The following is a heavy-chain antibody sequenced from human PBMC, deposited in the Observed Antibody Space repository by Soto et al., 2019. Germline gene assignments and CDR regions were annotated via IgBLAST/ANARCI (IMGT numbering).Heavy chain of an antibody. CDR2: INVYNGNT. CDR3: ARGVGSGSYYNQYNWFDP. D-gene: IGHD3-10*01. V-gene: IGHV1-18*01. CDR1: RYTFTNYG. J-gene: IGHJ5*02. Sequence: AAVKVSCNASRYTFTNYGISWVRQAPGQGLEWMGWINVYNGNTKYAQKVQGRVTMTTDTSTSTAYMELRSLRSDDTAVYYCARGVGSGSYYNQYNWFDPWGQGTLVTVSS.